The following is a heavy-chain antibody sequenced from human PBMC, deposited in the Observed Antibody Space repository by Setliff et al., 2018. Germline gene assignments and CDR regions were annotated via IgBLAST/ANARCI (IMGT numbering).Heavy chain of an antibody. J-gene: IGHJ5*02. V-gene: IGHV3-7*01. D-gene: IGHD6-25*01. CDR3: VPGRGS. Sequence: GGSLRLSCAASGFTFSDYWMSWVRQAPGKGLEWVANIKQDGSEKYYVDSVKGQFTISRDNAKNSLYLQMNSLRAEDTAIYYCVPGRGSWGQGALVTVSS. CDR2: IKQDGSEK. CDR1: GFTFSDYW.